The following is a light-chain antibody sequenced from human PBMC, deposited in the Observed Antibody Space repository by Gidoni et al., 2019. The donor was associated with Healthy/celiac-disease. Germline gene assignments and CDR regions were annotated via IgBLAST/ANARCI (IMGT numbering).Light chain of an antibody. CDR2: GAS. V-gene: IGKV3-20*01. Sequence: EIVLTQLPGTLSLSPGERATLSCRASPSVSSSYLAWYQQKPGQAPKLLLYGASSRATGIPDRFSGSGPGTDFTLTISRLEPEDFAVYYCQQYGSSPYTFGQGTKLEIK. J-gene: IGKJ2*01. CDR3: QQYGSSPYT. CDR1: PSVSSSY.